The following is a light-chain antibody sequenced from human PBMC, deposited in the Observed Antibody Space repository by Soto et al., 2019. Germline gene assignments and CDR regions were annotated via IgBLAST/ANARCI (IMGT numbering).Light chain of an antibody. Sequence: DIQMTQSPSSLSASVGDRVTITCQASQDISNYLNWYQQKPGKATELLIYDASNLETGVPSRFSGSGSGTDFTFTISSLQPEDIATYYCQQYDNLLLTFGGGTKVEIK. J-gene: IGKJ4*01. CDR3: QQYDNLLLT. CDR2: DAS. V-gene: IGKV1-33*01. CDR1: QDISNY.